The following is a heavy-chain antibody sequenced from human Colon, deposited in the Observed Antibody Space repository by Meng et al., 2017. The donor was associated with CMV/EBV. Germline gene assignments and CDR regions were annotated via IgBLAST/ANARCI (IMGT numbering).Heavy chain of an antibody. CDR3: AKDFWIDYHIGY. Sequence: GESLKISCAASGFTFSTFAMHWVRQAPGKGLEWVAFIQSDGGEKHYGDSVKGRFTISKDNSKNTLYLQMNSLRTDDTAIYYCAKDFWIDYHIGYWGQGTVVTVSS. CDR1: GFTFSTFA. J-gene: IGHJ4*02. D-gene: IGHD3-3*01. CDR2: IQSDGGEK. V-gene: IGHV3-30*02.